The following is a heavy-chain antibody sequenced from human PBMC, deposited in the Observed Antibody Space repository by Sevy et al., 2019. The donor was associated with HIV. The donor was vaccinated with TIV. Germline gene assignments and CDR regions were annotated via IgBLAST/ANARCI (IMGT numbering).Heavy chain of an antibody. CDR1: GFTFSSYA. Sequence: GSLRLSCAASGFTFSSYAMSWVRQAPGKGLEWVSAISGSGGSTYYADSVKVRFTISRDNSKNTLYLQMNSLRAEDTAVYCCAKDLKFSSFDYWGQGTLVTVSS. CDR2: ISGSGGST. D-gene: IGHD6-13*01. J-gene: IGHJ4*02. CDR3: AKDLKFSSFDY. V-gene: IGHV3-23*01.